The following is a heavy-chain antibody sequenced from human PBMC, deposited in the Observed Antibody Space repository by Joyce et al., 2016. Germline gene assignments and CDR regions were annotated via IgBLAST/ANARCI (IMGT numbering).Heavy chain of an antibody. CDR1: GFSLSTNGVA. J-gene: IGHJ4*02. CDR2: IYWDDDK. CDR3: AHNRRGHNYGYSY. Sequence: QITLKESGPALVKPTQTLTLTCTISGFSLSTNGVAVGCIRQSPGKTLEWLALIYWDDDKYYSPSLKTRLTITRDTSKNQVVLTMTDMDPVDTATYYCAHNRRGHNYGYSYWGQGILVTVSS. D-gene: IGHD5-18*01. V-gene: IGHV2-5*02.